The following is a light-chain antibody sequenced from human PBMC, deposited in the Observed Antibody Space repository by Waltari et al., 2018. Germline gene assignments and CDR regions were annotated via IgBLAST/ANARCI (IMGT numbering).Light chain of an antibody. CDR1: SSDVVSYNY. V-gene: IGLV2-11*01. CDR3: CSYAGTYTYV. Sequence: QSALTQPRSVSGSPGQSVTIPCTGTSSDVVSYNYVSWYQHHPGNAPKLIIYDVNKRPSGVPDRFSGSRSGNTASLTISGLQPEDEADYYCCSYAGTYTYVFESGTTVTVL. CDR2: DVN. J-gene: IGLJ1*01.